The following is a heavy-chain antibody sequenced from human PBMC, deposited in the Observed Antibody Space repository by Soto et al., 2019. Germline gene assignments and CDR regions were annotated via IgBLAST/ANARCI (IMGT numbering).Heavy chain of an antibody. CDR2: INHSGST. D-gene: IGHD2-15*01. CDR3: ARRYCSGGSCYWFDP. J-gene: IGHJ5*02. Sequence: SETLSLTCAVYGGSFSGYYWSWIRQPPGKGLEWIGEINHSGSTNYNPSLKSRVTISVDTSKNQFSLKLSSVTAADTAVYYCARRYCSGGSCYWFDPWGQGTLVTVSS. CDR1: GGSFSGYY. V-gene: IGHV4-34*01.